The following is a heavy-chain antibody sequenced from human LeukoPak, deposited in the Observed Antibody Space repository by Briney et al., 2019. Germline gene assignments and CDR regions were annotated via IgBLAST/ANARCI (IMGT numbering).Heavy chain of an antibody. D-gene: IGHD1-26*01. Sequence: PSETLSLTCTVSGGSISSYYWSWIRQPPGKGLEWIGYIYYSGNTNYNPSLKSRVTISIDTSKNQFSLKLSSVTAADTAVYYYARVGSGSFDYWGQGTLVTVSS. CDR2: IYYSGNT. J-gene: IGHJ4*02. V-gene: IGHV4-59*01. CDR3: ARVGSGSFDY. CDR1: GGSISSYY.